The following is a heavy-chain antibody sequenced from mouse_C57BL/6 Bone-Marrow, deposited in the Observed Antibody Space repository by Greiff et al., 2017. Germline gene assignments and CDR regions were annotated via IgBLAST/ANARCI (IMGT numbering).Heavy chain of an antibody. Sequence: QVQLQQPGAELVMPGASVKLSCKASGYTFTSYWMHWVKQRPGQGLEWIGEIDPSDSYTNYNQKFKGKSTLTVDKSSSATYMQLSSHTSEYSGVYYGARLMDYWGQGTTLTVSS. V-gene: IGHV1-69*01. D-gene: IGHD2-3*01. J-gene: IGHJ2*01. CDR2: IDPSDSYT. CDR1: GYTFTSYW. CDR3: ARLMDY.